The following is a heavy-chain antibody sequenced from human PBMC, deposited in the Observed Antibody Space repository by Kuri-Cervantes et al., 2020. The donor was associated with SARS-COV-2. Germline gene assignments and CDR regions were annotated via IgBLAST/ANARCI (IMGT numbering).Heavy chain of an antibody. CDR1: GGTFSSYA. V-gene: IGHV1-69*05. J-gene: IGHJ3*02. Sequence: SVKVSCKASGGTFSSYAISWVRQAPGQGLEWMGGIIPIFGTANYAQKFQGRVTVTTDESTSTAYMELSSLRSEDTAVYYCARSEAARVLRFLEWFVLRAFDIWGQGTMVTVSS. D-gene: IGHD3-3*01. CDR2: IIPIFGTA. CDR3: ARSEAARVLRFLEWFVLRAFDI.